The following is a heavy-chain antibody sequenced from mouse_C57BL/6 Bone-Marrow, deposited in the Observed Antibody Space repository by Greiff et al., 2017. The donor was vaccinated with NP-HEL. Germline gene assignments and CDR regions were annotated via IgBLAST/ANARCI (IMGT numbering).Heavy chain of an antibody. CDR1: GFTFSDAW. D-gene: IGHD4-1*02. J-gene: IGHJ2*01. Sequence: EVQVVESGGGLVQPGGSMKLSCAASGFTFSDAWMDWVRQSPEKGLEWVAEIRNKANNHATYYAESVKGRFTISRDDSKSSVYLQMNSLRAEDTGIYYCTRNCFPYFDYWGQGTTLTVSS. V-gene: IGHV6-6*01. CDR3: TRNCFPYFDY. CDR2: IRNKANNHAT.